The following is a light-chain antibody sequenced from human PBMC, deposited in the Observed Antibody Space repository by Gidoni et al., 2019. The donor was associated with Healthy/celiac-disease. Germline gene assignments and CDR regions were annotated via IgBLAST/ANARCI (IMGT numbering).Light chain of an antibody. J-gene: IGKJ2*01. Sequence: DIVMTQSPLSLPVTPGEPASISCRSSQSLLHSNGYNYLDWYLQKPGQSPQLLIYLGSNRASGVPDRFSGSGSGTDFTLKISRVEAEDVGVYYCKQALQTTYTFXXXTKLEIK. CDR2: LGS. V-gene: IGKV2-28*01. CDR1: QSLLHSNGYNY. CDR3: KQALQTTYT.